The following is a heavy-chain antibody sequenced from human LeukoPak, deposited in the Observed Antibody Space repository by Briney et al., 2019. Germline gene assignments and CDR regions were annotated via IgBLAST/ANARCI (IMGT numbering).Heavy chain of an antibody. CDR1: GFTFSRYW. J-gene: IGHJ3*02. CDR2: INSDGSST. CDR3: AGDYEGNLAFDI. V-gene: IGHV3-74*01. D-gene: IGHD4-23*01. Sequence: PGGSLRLSCAASGFTFSRYWMHWVRQAPGKGLVWVSRINSDGSSTSYADSVKGRFTISRDNAKNTLYLQMNSPRAEDTAVYYCAGDYEGNLAFDIWGQGTMVTVSS.